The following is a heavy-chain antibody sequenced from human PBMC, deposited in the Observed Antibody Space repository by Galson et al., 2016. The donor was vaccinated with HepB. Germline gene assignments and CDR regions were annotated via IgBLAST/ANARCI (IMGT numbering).Heavy chain of an antibody. J-gene: IGHJ6*02. CDR2: IYSGGAT. CDR3: ARDGGLPHFWYGLDV. CDR1: GFSVNSNY. D-gene: IGHD3-16*01. V-gene: IGHV3-53*01. Sequence: SLRLSCAVSGFSVNSNYMTWVRQAPGKGLECVSVIYSGGATYYLDSVKGRFTISRDHFNNTLYLQMNNLRAEDTARYFCARDGGLPHFWYGLDVWGHGTTVTVSS.